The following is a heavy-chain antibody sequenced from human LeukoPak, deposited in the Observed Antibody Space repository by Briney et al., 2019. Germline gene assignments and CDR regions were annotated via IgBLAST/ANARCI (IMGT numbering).Heavy chain of an antibody. CDR2: INPNSGGT. Sequence: ASVKVSCKASGYTFTGYYMHWVRQAPGQGLEWMGWINPNSGGTNYAQKFQGRVTMTRDTSISTAYMELSRLRSDDTAVYYCARDGRAADLKWSDIVVVVAAENWFDPWGQGTLVTVSS. CDR1: GYTFTGYY. D-gene: IGHD2-15*01. V-gene: IGHV1-2*02. CDR3: ARDGRAADLKWSDIVVVVAAENWFDP. J-gene: IGHJ5*02.